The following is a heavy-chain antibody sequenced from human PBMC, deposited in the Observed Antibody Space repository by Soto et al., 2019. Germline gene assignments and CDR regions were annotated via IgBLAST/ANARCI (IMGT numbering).Heavy chain of an antibody. Sequence: QITLKESGPTLVRPTQTLTLTCTFSGFSLSTTGVGVGWIRQPPGKALEWLALIYWDDDKRYSPSLKSRLTITKDTSNNVVILTITTMDPVDTATYYCPQRHRDSGMARKRANYIAPWGKGTLVTVSS. CDR1: GFSLSTTGVG. CDR2: IYWDDDK. D-gene: IGHD4-4*01. CDR3: PQRHRDSGMARKRANYIAP. J-gene: IGHJ5*02. V-gene: IGHV2-5*02.